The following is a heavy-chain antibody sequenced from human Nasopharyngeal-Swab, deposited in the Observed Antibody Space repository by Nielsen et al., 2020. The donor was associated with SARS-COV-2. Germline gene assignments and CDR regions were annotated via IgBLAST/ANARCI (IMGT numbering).Heavy chain of an antibody. D-gene: IGHD2-2*01. Sequence: WVRQAPGQGLEWMGWMNPNSGNTGYAQKFQGRVTMTRNTSISTAYMELSSLRSEDTAVYYCARGVTGTVVVPAATDGGGGDDAFDIRGQGTTVTVSS. J-gene: IGHJ3*02. CDR2: MNPNSGNT. V-gene: IGHV1-8*01. CDR3: ARGVTGTVVVPAATDGGGGDDAFDI.